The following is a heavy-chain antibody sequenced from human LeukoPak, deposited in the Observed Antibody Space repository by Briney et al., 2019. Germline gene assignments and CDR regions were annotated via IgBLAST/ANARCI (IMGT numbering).Heavy chain of an antibody. CDR1: GGTFSSYA. Sequence: GASVKVSCKASGGTFSSYAISWVRQAPGQGLEWMGGIIPIFGTANNAQKFQGRVTITTDESTSTAYMGLSSLRSEDTAVYYCARDGSLTGGINWFDPWGQGTLVTVSS. D-gene: IGHD3-16*01. CDR3: ARDGSLTGGINWFDP. V-gene: IGHV1-69*05. J-gene: IGHJ5*02. CDR2: IIPIFGTA.